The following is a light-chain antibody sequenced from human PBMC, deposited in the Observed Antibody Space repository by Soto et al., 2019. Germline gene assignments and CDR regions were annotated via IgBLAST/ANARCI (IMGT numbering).Light chain of an antibody. Sequence: ENVLTQSPGSLSLSPGERATIYCRASQSVSSTYLAWHQQEPGQSPRLLIYGTSNRAAGIPDRFDGSGSGTDFALTLSSMEPDDFAVYYFQQSGSSPWTFGQGTNVEIK. J-gene: IGKJ1*01. CDR2: GTS. CDR1: QSVSSTY. CDR3: QQSGSSPWT. V-gene: IGKV3-20*01.